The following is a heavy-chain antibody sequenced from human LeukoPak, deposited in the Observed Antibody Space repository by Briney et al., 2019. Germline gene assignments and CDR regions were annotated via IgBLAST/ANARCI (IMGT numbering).Heavy chain of an antibody. CDR3: ARLIPLTLGAAYFDY. D-gene: IGHD4/OR15-4a*01. V-gene: IGHV4-31*03. J-gene: IGHJ4*02. CDR1: GGSISSGGYY. CDR2: IYYSGST. Sequence: SETLSLTCTASGGSISSGGYYWSWIRQHPGKGLEWIGYIYYSGSTCYSPSLKSRVTISVDTSKNQFSLRLSSVTAADTAVYYCARLIPLTLGAAYFDYWGQGTLVTVSS.